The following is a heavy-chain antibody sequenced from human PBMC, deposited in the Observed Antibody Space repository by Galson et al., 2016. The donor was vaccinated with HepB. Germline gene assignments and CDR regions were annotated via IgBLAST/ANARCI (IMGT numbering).Heavy chain of an antibody. Sequence: SLRLSCAKSGVTVSSEYMTWVRQAPGKGLEWISLIYRGGNTYYADSVRGRFTASRDDSKNTLYLQMNYLRADDTAVYFGATVGGNTYGLRTDGFDIWGKGTMVTVSS. CDR1: GVTVSSEY. CDR2: IYRGGNT. CDR3: ATVGGNTYGLRTDGFDI. V-gene: IGHV3-53*01. J-gene: IGHJ3*02. D-gene: IGHD5-18*01.